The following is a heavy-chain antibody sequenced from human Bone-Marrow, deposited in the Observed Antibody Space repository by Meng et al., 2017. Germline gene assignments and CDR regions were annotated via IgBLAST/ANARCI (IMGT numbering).Heavy chain of an antibody. CDR2: INHSGST. CDR3: ARARGIAVAEPWDY. CDR1: GGSFSGYY. D-gene: IGHD6-19*01. V-gene: IGHV4-34*01. Sequence: QVQLQQWGAGLLKASETLSLTCAVYGGSFSGYYWSWIRQPPGKGLEWIGEINHSGSTNYNPSLKSRVTISVDTSKNQFSLKLSSVTAADTAVYYCARARGIAVAEPWDYWGQGTLVTVSS. J-gene: IGHJ4*02.